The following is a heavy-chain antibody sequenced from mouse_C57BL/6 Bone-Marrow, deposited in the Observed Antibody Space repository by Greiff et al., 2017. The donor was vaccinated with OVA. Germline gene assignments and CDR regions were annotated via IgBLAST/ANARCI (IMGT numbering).Heavy chain of an antibody. CDR3: ARKDYGNSGAMDY. CDR1: GYTFTNYW. D-gene: IGHD2-1*01. CDR2: IYPGGGYT. V-gene: IGHV1-63*01. J-gene: IGHJ4*01. Sequence: VQLQQSGAELVRPGTSVKMSCKASGYTFTNYWIGWAKQRPGHGLEWIGEIYPGGGYTNYNEKFKGKATLTADKSSSTAYMQFSSLTSEDSAIYYCARKDYGNSGAMDYWGQGTSVTVSS.